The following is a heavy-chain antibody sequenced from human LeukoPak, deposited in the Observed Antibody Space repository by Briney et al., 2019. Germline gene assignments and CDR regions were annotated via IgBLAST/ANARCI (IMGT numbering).Heavy chain of an antibody. CDR1: GFTFSSYS. CDR2: ISSSSSTI. Sequence: GGSLRLSCAASGFTFSSYSMNWVRQAPGKGLEWVSYISSSSSTIYYADSVKGRFTISRDNAKNSLYLQMNSLRAEDTAVYYCARVSSGIWWNCDYWGQGTLVTVSS. V-gene: IGHV3-48*01. J-gene: IGHJ4*02. D-gene: IGHD3-10*01. CDR3: ARVSSGIWWNCDY.